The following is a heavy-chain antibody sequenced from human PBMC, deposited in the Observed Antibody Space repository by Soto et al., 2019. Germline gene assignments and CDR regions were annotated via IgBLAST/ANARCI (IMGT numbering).Heavy chain of an antibody. CDR2: IKQDGSEK. CDR1: GFTFSSYW. J-gene: IGHJ4*02. CDR3: ARDMGYSGYDQKSNFDY. V-gene: IGHV3-7*01. Sequence: GGSLRLSCAASGFTFSSYWMSWVRQAPGKGLEWVANIKQDGSEKYYVDSVKGRFTISRDNAKNSLYLQMNSLRAEDTAVYYCARDMGYSGYDQKSNFDYWGQGTLVTVSS. D-gene: IGHD5-12*01.